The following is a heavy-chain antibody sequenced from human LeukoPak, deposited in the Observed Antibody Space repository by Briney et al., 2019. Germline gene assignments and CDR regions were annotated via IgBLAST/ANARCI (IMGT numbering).Heavy chain of an antibody. D-gene: IGHD5-12*01. V-gene: IGHV3-23*01. CDR2: ISGSGGST. CDR1: GFTFSSYG. Sequence: PGGSLRLSCAASGFTFSSYGMSWVRQAPGKGLEWVSAISGSGGSTYYADSVKGRFTISRDNSKNTLYLQMNSLRAEDTAVYYCAKDFLAITGAFDIWGQGTMVTVSS. CDR3: AKDFLAITGAFDI. J-gene: IGHJ3*02.